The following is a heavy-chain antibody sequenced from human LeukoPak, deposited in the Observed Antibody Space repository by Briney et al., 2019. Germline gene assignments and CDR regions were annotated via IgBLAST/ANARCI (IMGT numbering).Heavy chain of an antibody. CDR1: GFSVSSNY. D-gene: IGHD1-26*01. Sequence: GGSPRLSCAASGFSVSSNYMSWVRQAPGKGLEWVSVIYSGGSTYYADSVKGRFTISRDNSKNTLYLQMNSLRAEDTAVYYCARLVNSGLDYWGQGTLVTVSS. CDR3: ARLVNSGLDY. V-gene: IGHV3-53*01. CDR2: IYSGGST. J-gene: IGHJ4*02.